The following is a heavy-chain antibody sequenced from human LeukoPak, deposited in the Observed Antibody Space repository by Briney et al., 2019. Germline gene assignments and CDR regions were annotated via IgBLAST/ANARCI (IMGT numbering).Heavy chain of an antibody. J-gene: IGHJ4*02. CDR3: ARHLDIAASGTFDY. D-gene: IGHD6-13*01. CDR2: IYYSGST. CDR1: GGSISGHH. Sequence: SETLSLTCTVSGGSISGHHWSSIRQPPGKGLEWIGYIYYSGSTNYKPSLKSRVTISVDTSKNQFSLKLTSVTAVDTAVYYCARHLDIAASGTFDYWGQGTLVTVSS. V-gene: IGHV4-59*08.